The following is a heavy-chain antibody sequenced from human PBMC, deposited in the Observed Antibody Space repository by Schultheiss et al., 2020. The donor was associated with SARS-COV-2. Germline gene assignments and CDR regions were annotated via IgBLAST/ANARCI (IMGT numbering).Heavy chain of an antibody. CDR3: ARVQKLMITFGGAKDYYGMDV. J-gene: IGHJ6*02. D-gene: IGHD3-16*01. CDR1: GGSISSSSYY. Sequence: SETLSLTCTVSGGSISSSSYYWGWIRQPAGKGLEWIGRIYTSGSTNYNPSLKSRVTMSVDTSKNQFSLKLSSVTAADTAVYYCARVQKLMITFGGAKDYYGMDVWGQGTTVTVSS. V-gene: IGHV4-61*02. CDR2: IYTSGST.